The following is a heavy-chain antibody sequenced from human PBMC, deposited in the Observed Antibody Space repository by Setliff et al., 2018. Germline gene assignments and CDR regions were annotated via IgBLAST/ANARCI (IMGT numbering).Heavy chain of an antibody. D-gene: IGHD5-18*01. Sequence: PGGSLRLSCAASGFTFSSYSMNWVRQAPGKGLEWVSSISSSSSYIYHADSVKGRFTISRDNAKNSLYLQMNSLRAEDTAVYYCARLSSLDTAMVTVDYWGQGTLVTVSS. V-gene: IGHV3-21*01. CDR3: ARLSSLDTAMVTVDY. CDR1: GFTFSSYS. CDR2: ISSSSSYI. J-gene: IGHJ4*02.